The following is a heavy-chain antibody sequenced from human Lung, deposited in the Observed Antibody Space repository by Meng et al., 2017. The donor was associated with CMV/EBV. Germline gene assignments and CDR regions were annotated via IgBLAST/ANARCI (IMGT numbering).Heavy chain of an antibody. D-gene: IGHD3-10*01. CDR1: GCTFSSYS. J-gene: IGHJ4*02. Sequence: EVQLVESGGXLVKPGXSLRLSCAASGCTFSSYSMNWVRQAPGMRLEWVSSISSSSSYIYYADSVKGRFTISRDNAKNSLYLQMNSLRAEDTAVYYCARDREVRNFDYWGQGTLVTVSS. CDR2: ISSSSSYI. CDR3: ARDREVRNFDY. V-gene: IGHV3-21*01.